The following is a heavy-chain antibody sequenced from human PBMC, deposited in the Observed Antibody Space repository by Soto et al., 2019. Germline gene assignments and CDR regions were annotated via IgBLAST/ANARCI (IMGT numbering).Heavy chain of an antibody. CDR1: GFSLSTSGMC. J-gene: IGHJ6*02. CDR3: ARIILFEGGYYYYYGMDV. D-gene: IGHD3-16*01. V-gene: IGHV2-70*01. CDR2: IDWDDDK. Sequence: ESGPTLVNPTQTLTLTCTFSGFSLSTSGMCVSWIRQPPGKALEWLALIDWDDDKYYSTSLKTRLTISKDTSKNQVVLTMTNMDPVDTATYYCARIILFEGGYYYYYGMDVWGQGTTVTVSS.